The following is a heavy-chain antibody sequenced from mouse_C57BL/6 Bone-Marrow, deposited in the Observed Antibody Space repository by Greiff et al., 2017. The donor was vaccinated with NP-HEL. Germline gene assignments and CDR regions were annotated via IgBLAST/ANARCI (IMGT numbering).Heavy chain of an antibody. CDR2: ISYSGST. CDR1: GYSITSDY. V-gene: IGHV3-8*01. Sequence: EVKLMESGPGLAKPSQTLSLTCSVTGYSITSDYWNWIRKFPGNKLEYMGYISYSGSTYYNPSLKSRISITRYTSKNQYYLQLNSVTTEDTATYYCARYAYDYDGRGYAMDYWGQGTSVTVSS. D-gene: IGHD2-4*01. J-gene: IGHJ4*01. CDR3: ARYAYDYDGRGYAMDY.